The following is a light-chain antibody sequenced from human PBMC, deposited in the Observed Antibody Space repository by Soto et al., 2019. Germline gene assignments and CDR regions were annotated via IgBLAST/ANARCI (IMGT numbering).Light chain of an antibody. CDR2: GAS. CDR3: QQYSKWPIT. J-gene: IGKJ5*01. V-gene: IGKV3-20*01. Sequence: ENVLTQSPGTLSLSPGERATLSCRASESVSSIYVAWYQQKPGQAPTLLIYGASTRATGIPDRFSGSGSGTDFTLTISRLEPEDFAVYYCQQYSKWPITFGQGTRLEIK. CDR1: ESVSSIY.